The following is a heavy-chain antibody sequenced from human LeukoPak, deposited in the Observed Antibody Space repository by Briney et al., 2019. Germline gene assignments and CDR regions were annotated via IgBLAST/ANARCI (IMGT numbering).Heavy chain of an antibody. J-gene: IGHJ4*02. D-gene: IGHD3-10*01. CDR3: ARGGWFGEFYWYDY. CDR1: GGSISSYY. Sequence: TSETLSLTCAASGGSISSYYWSWIRQPPGKGLEWIVYIYYSGSTNYNPSLKSRVTISVDTSKSQSSLKLSTVTAADTAVYYCARGGWFGEFYWYDYWGQGTLVTVSS. V-gene: IGHV4-59*08. CDR2: IYYSGST.